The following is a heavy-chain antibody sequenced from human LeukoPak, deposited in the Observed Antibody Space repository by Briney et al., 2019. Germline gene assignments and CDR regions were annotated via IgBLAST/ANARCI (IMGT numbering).Heavy chain of an antibody. V-gene: IGHV4-39*01. Sequence: SETLSLTCTVSGAPISSSSDYWGWFRRPPGKGLEWIGSIIYSGRTYHNPSLKSRLTMSVDTSESQFSLRLSSVTAADTAVYFCARHYYDSSGYRRDYYFDYWGQGILVTVSS. J-gene: IGHJ4*02. CDR3: ARHYYDSSGYRRDYYFDY. CDR1: GAPISSSSDY. D-gene: IGHD3-22*01. CDR2: IIYSGRT.